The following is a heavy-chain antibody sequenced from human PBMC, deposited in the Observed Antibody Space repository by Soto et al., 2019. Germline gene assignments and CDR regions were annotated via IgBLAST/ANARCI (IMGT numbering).Heavy chain of an antibody. J-gene: IGHJ3*01. CDR2: INSNGRDH. CDR1: GGSIRTYY. CDR3: ARQARWYHAFDA. D-gene: IGHD2-15*01. V-gene: IGHV4-59*08. Sequence: SETLSLTCTVSGGSIRTYYWTWIRQPPGKGLEWIGYINSNGRDHNYNHPLKSRVTISVDKSKNQLSLKMTTLTAADTAVYYCARQARWYHAFDAWGQGTMVTVSS.